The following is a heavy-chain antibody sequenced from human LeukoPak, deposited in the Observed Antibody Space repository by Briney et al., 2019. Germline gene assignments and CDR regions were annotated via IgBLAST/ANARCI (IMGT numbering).Heavy chain of an antibody. CDR3: ARDPHYDFWSGFDY. D-gene: IGHD3-3*01. CDR2: IRYDGSDK. V-gene: IGHV3-30*02. CDR1: GFTFSNYG. J-gene: IGHJ4*02. Sequence: GGSLRLSHAASGFTFSNYGMYWVRQAPGKGLEWVAFIRYDGSDKYYADSVKGRFTMSRDNSKNTLYLQMDSLRPEDTAVYYCARDPHYDFWSGFDYWGQGTLVTVSS.